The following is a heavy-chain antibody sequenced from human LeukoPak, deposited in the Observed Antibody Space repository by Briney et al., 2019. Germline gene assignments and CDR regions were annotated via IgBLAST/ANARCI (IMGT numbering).Heavy chain of an antibody. D-gene: IGHD4-23*01. CDR3: ARPSVRVTPDYYYYYYMDV. CDR1: GFTFSNYW. CDR2: INHSGST. Sequence: PGGSLRLSCAASGFTFSNYWMSWVRQPPGKGLEWIGEINHSGSTNYNPSLKSRVTISVDTSKNQFSLKLSSVTAADTAVYYCARPSVRVTPDYYYYYYMDVWGKGTTVTISS. J-gene: IGHJ6*03. V-gene: IGHV4-34*01.